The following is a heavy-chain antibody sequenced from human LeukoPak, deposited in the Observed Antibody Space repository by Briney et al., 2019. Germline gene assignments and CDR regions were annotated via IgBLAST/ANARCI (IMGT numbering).Heavy chain of an antibody. CDR3: ARLKGYSSGWYPSYYFDY. J-gene: IGHJ4*01. CDR1: GGSISSSY. V-gene: IGHV4-59*08. Sequence: SETLSLTCTVSGGSISSSYWSWIRQPPGKGLEWIGYIYYTGTTNYNPSLKSRVTISLDTSKNQSSLKLNSVTAADTAVYYCARLKGYSSGWYPSYYFDYWGHGTLVTVSS. D-gene: IGHD6-19*01. CDR2: IYYTGTT.